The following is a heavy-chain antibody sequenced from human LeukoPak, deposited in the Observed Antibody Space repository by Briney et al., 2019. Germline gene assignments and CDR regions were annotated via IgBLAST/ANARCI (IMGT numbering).Heavy chain of an antibody. Sequence: PGGSLSLSCVVSGFSFEHYGMHWVRQAPGKGLEWLSLISSFGDDASYADSVKGRFTVSRDNTKGSLYLQMNSLTSDDSGLYYCAKDQAYFYLNRGLIWGQGTLVTVSS. D-gene: IGHD2/OR15-2a*01. V-gene: IGHV3-43*02. CDR3: AKDQAYFYLNRGLI. CDR2: ISSFGDDA. J-gene: IGHJ4*01. CDR1: GFSFEHYG.